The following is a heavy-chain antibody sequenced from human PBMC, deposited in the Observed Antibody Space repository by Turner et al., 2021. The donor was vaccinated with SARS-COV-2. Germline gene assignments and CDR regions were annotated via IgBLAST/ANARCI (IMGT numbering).Heavy chain of an antibody. V-gene: IGHV4-59*08. D-gene: IGHD1-26*01. CDR2: FYKIGSI. J-gene: IGHJ6*02. CDR3: VRHQGSASGYDHGMNV. CDR1: GGSISSKS. Sequence: QVQLQASVPGLVRTSETLSLTCSVPGGSISSKSWSWIRQSPGRGLEWIGYFYKIGSIDYNPTLRSRVTISVDTSKNQLSLKLISVTAADTAVYYCVRHQGSASGYDHGMNVWGQGTAVIVSS.